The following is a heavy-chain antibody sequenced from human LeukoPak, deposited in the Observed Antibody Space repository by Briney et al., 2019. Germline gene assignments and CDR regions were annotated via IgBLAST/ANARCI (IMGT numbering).Heavy chain of an antibody. CDR2: ISNSGSST. V-gene: IGHV3-11*05. Sequence: PGGSLRLSCAASRFTFSDYYMVWIRQAPGKGLEWVSYISNSGSSTEYADSVKGRFTISRDNAKNSLSLQMNSVRPGDTAVYYCARADRTSWFDYWGQGTLVTVSS. CDR1: RFTFSDYY. J-gene: IGHJ4*02. D-gene: IGHD2-2*01. CDR3: ARADRTSWFDY.